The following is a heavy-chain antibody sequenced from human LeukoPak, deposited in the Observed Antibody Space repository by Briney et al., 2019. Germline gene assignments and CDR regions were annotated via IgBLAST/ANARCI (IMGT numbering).Heavy chain of an antibody. V-gene: IGHV4-39*01. CDR2: IYYSGST. J-gene: IGHJ4*02. CDR1: GGSISSSSYY. CDR3: ARHPTRGYYDSRMDRVDY. D-gene: IGHD3-22*01. Sequence: SETLSLTCTVSGGSISSSSYYWGWIRQPPGKGLEWIGTIYYSGSTYYNPSLKSRVTISVDTSKNQFSLKVSSVTAADTAGYYCARHPTRGYYDSRMDRVDYWGQGTLATVSS.